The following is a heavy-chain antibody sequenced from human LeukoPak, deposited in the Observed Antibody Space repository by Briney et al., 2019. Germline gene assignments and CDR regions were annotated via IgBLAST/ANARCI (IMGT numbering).Heavy chain of an antibody. CDR1: GFTFDNYA. CDR3: AKGGGSRNFDY. D-gene: IGHD1-26*01. J-gene: IGHJ4*02. CDR2: ISDSGSST. V-gene: IGHV3-23*01. Sequence: GGSLRLSCAASGFTFDNYAMTWVRQAPGKGLEWVSLISDSGSSTYYADSVKGRFTISRDNSKNTLYLQMNSLRAEDTAVYYCAKGGGSRNFDYWGQGTLVTVSS.